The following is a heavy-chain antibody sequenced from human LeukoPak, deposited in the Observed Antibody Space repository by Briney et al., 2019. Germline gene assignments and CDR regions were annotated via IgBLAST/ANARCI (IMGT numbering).Heavy chain of an antibody. J-gene: IGHJ4*02. CDR1: GGSISSGGYY. CDR3: ARECDPGPYFDH. V-gene: IGHV4-31*03. D-gene: IGHD2-21*02. Sequence: SETLSLTCTVSGGSISSGGYYWSWIRQHPGKGLEWIVYIYYSRSTYYNPSLKSRVTISVDTSKNQFSLKLSSVTAADTAVYYCARECDPGPYFDHWGQGTLVTVSS. CDR2: IYYSRST.